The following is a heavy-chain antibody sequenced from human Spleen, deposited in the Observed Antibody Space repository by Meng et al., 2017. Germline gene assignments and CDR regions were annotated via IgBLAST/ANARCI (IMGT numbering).Heavy chain of an antibody. Sequence: GESLKISCAASGFTISRCAMHWVRQAPGKGLEWVAVVSNDDNDKYYADSVKGRFTISRDDSKNTLSLQMNSLRAEDTAVYYCARINGYNYGYSDFWGQGTLVTVSS. CDR2: VSNDDNDK. V-gene: IGHV3-30*04. CDR3: ARINGYNYGYSDF. D-gene: IGHD5-18*01. CDR1: GFTISRCA. J-gene: IGHJ4*02.